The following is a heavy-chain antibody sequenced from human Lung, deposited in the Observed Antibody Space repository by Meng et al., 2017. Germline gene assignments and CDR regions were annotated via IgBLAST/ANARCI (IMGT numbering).Heavy chain of an antibody. J-gene: IGHJ4*02. V-gene: IGHV3-15*01. CDR1: GFYFNNAW. CDR2: IKSNTDGGTA. D-gene: IGHD1-26*01. Sequence: VHLVVSGGDLVKPGGSLRLSCAASGFYFNNAWMSWVRQAPGKGLEWVGRIKSNTDGGTAEYAAPVTGRFTISRDDSKSTLYLQMSGLRIDDTGVYYCTWDDKAVSDYWGQGTLVTVSS. CDR3: TWDDKAVSDY.